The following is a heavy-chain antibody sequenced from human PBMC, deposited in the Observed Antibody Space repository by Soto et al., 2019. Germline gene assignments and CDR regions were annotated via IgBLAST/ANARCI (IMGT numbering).Heavy chain of an antibody. J-gene: IGHJ4*02. CDR1: GYTFTNYG. Sequence: GASVKVSCKASGYTFTNYGISWVRQAPGQGLEWMGWINVYNGNTKYAQKVQGRVTITADESTSTAYMELSSLRSEDTAVYYCARDYDSSGYYYNPFDYWGQGTLVTVSS. V-gene: IGHV1-18*01. CDR2: INVYNGNT. CDR3: ARDYDSSGYYYNPFDY. D-gene: IGHD3-22*01.